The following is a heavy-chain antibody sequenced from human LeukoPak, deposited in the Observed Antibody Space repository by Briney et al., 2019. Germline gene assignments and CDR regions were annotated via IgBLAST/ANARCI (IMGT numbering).Heavy chain of an antibody. J-gene: IGHJ4*02. D-gene: IGHD3-22*01. Sequence: GGSLRLSCAASGFTFSSYWMLWVRQAPGKGLEWVSSISGSGGSTYYADSVKGRFTISRDNSKNTLYLQMNSLRAEDTPVYYCASGSITMISPFDYWGQGTLVTVSS. CDR3: ASGSITMISPFDY. CDR2: ISGSGGST. V-gene: IGHV3-23*01. CDR1: GFTFSSYW.